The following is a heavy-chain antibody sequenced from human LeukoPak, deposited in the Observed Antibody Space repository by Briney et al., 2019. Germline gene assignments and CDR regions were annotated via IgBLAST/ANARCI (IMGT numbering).Heavy chain of an antibody. CDR1: GGSISSYY. J-gene: IGHJ5*02. V-gene: IGHV4-59*01. Sequence: SETLPLTCTVSGGSISSYYWSWIRQPPGKGLEWIGYIYYSGSTNYNPSLKSRVTISVDTSKNQFSLKLSSVTAADTAVYYCARINSSSWYSFWFDPWGQGTLVTVSS. CDR2: IYYSGST. D-gene: IGHD6-13*01. CDR3: ARINSSSWYSFWFDP.